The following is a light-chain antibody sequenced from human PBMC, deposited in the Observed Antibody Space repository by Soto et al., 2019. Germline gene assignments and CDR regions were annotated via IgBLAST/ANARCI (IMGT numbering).Light chain of an antibody. CDR3: QSYDSRLSTVV. CDR2: LNG. V-gene: IGLV1-40*01. Sequence: QSVLTQPPSVSGAPGQRITISCTGSSSNIGALFGVHWYQHLPGSAPRLLFYLNGDRPSGVPDRFSAFKSGSSASLVITGLQAEDEADYHCQSYDSRLSTVVFGGGTQLTVL. CDR1: SSNIGALFG. J-gene: IGLJ2*01.